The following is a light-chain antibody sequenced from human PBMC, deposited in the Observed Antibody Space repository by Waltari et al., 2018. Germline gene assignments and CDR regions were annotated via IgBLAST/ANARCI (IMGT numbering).Light chain of an antibody. J-gene: IGKJ1*01. Sequence: DIQMNQSPSSVSASVGDGVTLTCRTSQGFSSWLAWYQQKPGKAPKLLIYAASTLQSGVPSRFSGSGSGTHFTLTISSLQPEDIATYYCQQAYSLPRTFGQGTTVEIK. CDR2: AAS. V-gene: IGKV1-12*01. CDR1: QGFSSW. CDR3: QQAYSLPRT.